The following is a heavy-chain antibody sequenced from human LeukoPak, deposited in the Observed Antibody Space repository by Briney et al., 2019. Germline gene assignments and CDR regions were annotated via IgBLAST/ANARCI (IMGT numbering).Heavy chain of an antibody. Sequence: PGGSLRLSCAASGFTFSNYWMSWVRQAPGKGLEWVANIKQDGSEKYFVDSVKGRFTISKDNAKNSLYLQMNSLRAEDTAVYYCARDSRDDYWGQGTLVTVSS. D-gene: IGHD2/OR15-2a*01. CDR3: ARDSRDDY. CDR2: IKQDGSEK. J-gene: IGHJ4*02. CDR1: GFTFSNYW. V-gene: IGHV3-7*01.